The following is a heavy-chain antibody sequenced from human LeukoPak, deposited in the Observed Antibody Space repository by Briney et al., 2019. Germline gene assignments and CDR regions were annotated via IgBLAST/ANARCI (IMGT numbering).Heavy chain of an antibody. J-gene: IGHJ3*01. CDR2: IIGNGGWA. CDR3: AKDPNGDYIGAFDF. V-gene: IGHV3-23*01. CDR1: GLTFSNYA. D-gene: IGHD4-17*01. Sequence: GSLRLSCAASGLTFSNYAMMWLRQAPGKGLEWVAAIIGNGGWALYADSVKGRFTISRDNSKNTLYLQMSSLRAEDTAVYNCAKDPNGDYIGAFDFWGQGTMVTVSS.